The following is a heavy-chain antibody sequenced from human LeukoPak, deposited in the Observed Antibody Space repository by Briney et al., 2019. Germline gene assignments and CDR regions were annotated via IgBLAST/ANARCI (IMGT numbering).Heavy chain of an antibody. CDR3: ATTRDCSSTSCYVGSFDY. CDR1: GFTFSSYW. D-gene: IGHD2-2*01. Sequence: GGSLRLSCAASGFTFSSYWMHWVRQAPGKGLVWVSRINSDGSSTSYADSVKGRFTISRDNAKNTLYLQMNSLRAEDTAVYYCATTRDCSSTSCYVGSFDYWGQGTLVTVSS. J-gene: IGHJ4*02. CDR2: INSDGSST. V-gene: IGHV3-74*01.